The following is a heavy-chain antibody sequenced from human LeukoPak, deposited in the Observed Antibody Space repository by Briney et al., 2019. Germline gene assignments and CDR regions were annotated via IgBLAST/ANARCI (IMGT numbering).Heavy chain of an antibody. CDR3: ARDYYDSSGYYSYYYYYMDV. J-gene: IGHJ6*03. CDR1: GFTFSDYY. CDR2: ISSSGSTI. Sequence: GGSLRLSCAASGFTFSDYYTSWIRQAPGKGLEWVSYISSSGSTIYYADSVKGRFTISRDNAKNSLYLQMNSLRAEDTAVYYCARDYYDSSGYYSYYYYYMDVWGKGTTVTISS. V-gene: IGHV3-11*01. D-gene: IGHD3-22*01.